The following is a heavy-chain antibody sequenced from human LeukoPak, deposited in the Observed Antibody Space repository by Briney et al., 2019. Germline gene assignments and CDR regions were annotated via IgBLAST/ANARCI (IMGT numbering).Heavy chain of an antibody. CDR3: ATFRFLGT. V-gene: IGHV3-7*03. D-gene: IGHD3-3*01. J-gene: IGHJ3*01. CDR2: IKPGGNEK. Sequence: PGGSLRLSCAASGFTFSSYWMTWVRQGPGKGLEWVANIKPGGNEKYYADSVKGRFTISRDNVKNSLYLQMNSLRAEDTAIYYCATFRFLGTWGQGTMVTVSP. CDR1: GFTFSSYW.